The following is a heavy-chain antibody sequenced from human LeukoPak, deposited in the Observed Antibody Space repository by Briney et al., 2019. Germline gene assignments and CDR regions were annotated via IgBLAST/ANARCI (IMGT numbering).Heavy chain of an antibody. CDR3: AKYGGNGYYMDV. CDR1: GFTFSSYD. J-gene: IGHJ6*03. D-gene: IGHD4/OR15-4a*01. Sequence: GGTLRLSCVASGFTFSSYDMNWVRQAPGKGLEWVSTITGSDGHTYFADSVKGRFTISRDNSKNTVYLQMNSLRAEDTAVYYCAKYGGNGYYMDVWGKGTTVTISS. CDR2: ITGSDGHT. V-gene: IGHV3-23*01.